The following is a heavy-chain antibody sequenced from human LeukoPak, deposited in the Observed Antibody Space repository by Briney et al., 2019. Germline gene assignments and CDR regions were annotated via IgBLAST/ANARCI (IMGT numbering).Heavy chain of an antibody. CDR3: AKARQLWFGELDYYFDY. V-gene: IGHV3-23*01. CDR1: EFTFSSYA. CDR2: ISGSGGST. Sequence: GGSLRLSVAASEFTFSSYAMSWIRQAPGKGLKWVSAISGSGGSTYYADSVKGRFTISRDNSKNTLYLQMNSLRAEDTAVYYCAKARQLWFGELDYYFDYWGQGTLVTVSS. D-gene: IGHD3-10*01. J-gene: IGHJ4*02.